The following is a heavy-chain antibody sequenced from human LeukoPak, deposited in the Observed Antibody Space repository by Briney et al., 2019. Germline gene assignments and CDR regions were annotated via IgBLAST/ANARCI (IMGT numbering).Heavy chain of an antibody. CDR1: GYSFTGYY. CDR3: ARVGGSGTFDY. V-gene: IGHV1-69*04. Sequence: ASVKVSCSASGYSFTGYYLHWVRQAPGQGLEWMGRIIPILGIANYAQKFQGKVTITADKSTSTAYMELSSLRSEDTAVYYCARVGGSGTFDYWGQGTLVTVSS. CDR2: IIPILGIA. J-gene: IGHJ4*02. D-gene: IGHD2-15*01.